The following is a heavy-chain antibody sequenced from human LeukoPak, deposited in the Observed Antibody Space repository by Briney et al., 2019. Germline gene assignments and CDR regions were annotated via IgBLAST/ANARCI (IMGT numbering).Heavy chain of an antibody. J-gene: IGHJ5*01. CDR2: TNPNSGNT. CDR3: ARDLGRSSWYIWFDF. V-gene: IGHV1-8*01. CDR1: GYTFTNYD. D-gene: IGHD6-13*01. Sequence: ASVKVSCKASGYTFTNYDINWVRQATGQGLEWMGWTNPNSGNTGYAQKFQGRVTMTRNTSISTAYMELSSLRSEDTAVYHCARDLGRSSWYIWFDFWGQGTLVTVSS.